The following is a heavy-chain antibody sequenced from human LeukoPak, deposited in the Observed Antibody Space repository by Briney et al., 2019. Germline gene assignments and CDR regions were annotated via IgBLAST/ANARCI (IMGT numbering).Heavy chain of an antibody. J-gene: IGHJ4*02. CDR3: ARDGVLFGESVYYFDY. D-gene: IGHD3-10*02. CDR2: ISFSNKYT. Sequence: PGGSLRLSCAASGFTFSSYSIAWVRQAPGKGLEWASSISFSNKYTYYGDSVKGRFTISRDNAKNSVYLQMNSLRVEDTAVYYCARDGVLFGESVYYFDYWGQGALVTVSS. V-gene: IGHV3-21*01. CDR1: GFTFSSYS.